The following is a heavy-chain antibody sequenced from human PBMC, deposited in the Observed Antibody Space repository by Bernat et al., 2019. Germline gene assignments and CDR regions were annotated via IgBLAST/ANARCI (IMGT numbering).Heavy chain of an antibody. J-gene: IGHJ4*02. CDR3: ARVGSGWQEAFDY. CDR2: ISSSSSYI. Sequence: EVQLVESGGGLVKPGGSLRLSCAASGFTFSNAWMNWVRQAPGKGLEWVSSISSSSSYIYYADSVKGRFTISRDNAKNSLYLQMNSLRAEDTAVYYCARVGSGWQEAFDYWGQGTLVTVSS. D-gene: IGHD6-19*01. V-gene: IGHV3-21*01. CDR1: GFTFSNAW.